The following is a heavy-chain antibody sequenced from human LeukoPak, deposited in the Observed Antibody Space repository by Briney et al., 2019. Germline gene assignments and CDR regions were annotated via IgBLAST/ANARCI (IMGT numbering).Heavy chain of an antibody. V-gene: IGHV3-53*01. J-gene: IGHJ6*02. CDR3: ARDSSGGDYYYGMDV. Sequence: GGSLRLSCAASGFTVSSNYMSWVRQAPGKGLEWVSVIYSGGRTYYADSVKGRFTISRDNSKNTLYLQMNSLRAEDTAVYYCARDSSGGDYYYGMDVWGQGTTVTVSS. D-gene: IGHD6-19*01. CDR1: GFTVSSNY. CDR2: IYSGGRT.